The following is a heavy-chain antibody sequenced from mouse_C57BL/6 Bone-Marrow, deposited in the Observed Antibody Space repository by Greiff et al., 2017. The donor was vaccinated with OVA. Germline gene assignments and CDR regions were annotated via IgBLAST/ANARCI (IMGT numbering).Heavy chain of an antibody. CDR2: IDPSDSYT. D-gene: IGHD3-2*02. V-gene: IGHV1-50*01. CDR1: GYTFTSYW. J-gene: IGHJ3*01. Sequence: QVQLQQPGAELVKPGASVKLSCKASGYTFTSYWMQWVKQRPGQGLEWIGEIDPSDSYTNYNQQFKGKATLTVDTSSSTAYMQLSSLTSEDSAVYYCARDSSGYGAWFAYWGQGTLVTVSA. CDR3: ARDSSGYGAWFAY.